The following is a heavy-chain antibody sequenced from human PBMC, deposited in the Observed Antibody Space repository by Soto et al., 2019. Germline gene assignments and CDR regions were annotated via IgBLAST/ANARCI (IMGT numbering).Heavy chain of an antibody. D-gene: IGHD2-8*01. CDR1: GYTFYSHS. CDR3: ARCIQGDYYYGMDV. CDR2: INADYGNT. Sequence: QAQLVQSGAEVRKPGASVKVSCKASGYTFYSHSISWVRQAPGQGLEWMGRINADYGNTQYAQKFRGRVTMTTDTSTPTVYMELTNLRSGDTAVYYCARCIQGDYYYGMDVWGQGTTVTVSS. V-gene: IGHV1-18*01. J-gene: IGHJ6*02.